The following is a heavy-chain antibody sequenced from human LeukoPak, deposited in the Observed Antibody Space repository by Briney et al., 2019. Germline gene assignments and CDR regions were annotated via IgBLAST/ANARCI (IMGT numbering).Heavy chain of an antibody. Sequence: PGGSLRLPCAASGFTFSSYGMHWVRQAPGKGLEWVAVISYDGSNKYYGDSVKGRFTISRDNSKNTLYLQMNSLRAEDTAVYYCAKEKNDFWSGYHPYYFDYWGQGTLVTVSS. V-gene: IGHV3-30*18. CDR2: ISYDGSNK. CDR1: GFTFSSYG. CDR3: AKEKNDFWSGYHPYYFDY. J-gene: IGHJ4*02. D-gene: IGHD3-3*01.